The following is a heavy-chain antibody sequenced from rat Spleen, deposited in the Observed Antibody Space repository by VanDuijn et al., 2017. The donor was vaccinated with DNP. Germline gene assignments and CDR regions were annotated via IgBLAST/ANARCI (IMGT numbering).Heavy chain of an antibody. CDR3: TTLMDA. Sequence: EVQLQESGPGLVKPSQSLSLTCSVTGYSITSSYRWNWIRKFPGNKLEWMGSVNSAGSTNYNPSLKSRISITRDTSKNQFFLQVNSVTTEDTATYYCTTLMDAWGQGTSVTVSS. V-gene: IGHV3-3*01. J-gene: IGHJ4*01. D-gene: IGHD1-10*01. CDR2: VNSAGST. CDR1: GYSITSSYR.